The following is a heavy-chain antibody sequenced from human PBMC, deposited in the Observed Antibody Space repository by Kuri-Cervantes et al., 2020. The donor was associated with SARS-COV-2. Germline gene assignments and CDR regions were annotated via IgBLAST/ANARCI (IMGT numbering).Heavy chain of an antibody. CDR3: ARGEGIVLVVYALAFDI. Sequence: GSLRPSCAFYGGSFSGYYWSWIRQLPGKGLEWIGEINHSGSTNYNPSLKSRVTISVDTSKNQFSLKLSSVTAADTAVYYCARGEGIVLVVYALAFDIWGQGTMVTVSS. D-gene: IGHD2-8*02. CDR1: GGSFSGYY. V-gene: IGHV4-34*01. CDR2: INHSGST. J-gene: IGHJ3*02.